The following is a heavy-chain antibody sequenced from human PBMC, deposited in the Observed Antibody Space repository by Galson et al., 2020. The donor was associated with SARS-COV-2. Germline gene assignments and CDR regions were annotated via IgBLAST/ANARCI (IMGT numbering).Heavy chain of an antibody. V-gene: IGHV3-30*18. CDR3: AKDDDNSGRFYYSAVDV. CDR1: GFTFSRSG. CDR2: ISYHGSEK. J-gene: IGHJ6*02. D-gene: IGHD6-19*01. Sequence: SLKTSCAASGFTFSRSGMHWVRQAPGKGLEWVALISYHGSEKYYADSVKGRFTISRDNSKNTVFLQMNTLRVNDTAVYYCAKDDDNSGRFYYSAVDVCGQGTTVTVSS.